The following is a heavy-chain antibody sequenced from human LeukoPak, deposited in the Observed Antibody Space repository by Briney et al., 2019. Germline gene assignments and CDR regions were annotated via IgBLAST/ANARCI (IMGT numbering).Heavy chain of an antibody. Sequence: GGSLRLSCAASGFTFSTYGMHWVRQAPGKGLAWVAFIRYDGSNKYYTDSVKGRFTISRDNSKNTLYLHMNSLRAEDTAVYYCANAPYGGNFRFDYWGQGTLVTVSS. CDR3: ANAPYGGNFRFDY. CDR1: GFTFSTYG. J-gene: IGHJ4*02. D-gene: IGHD4-23*01. CDR2: IRYDGSNK. V-gene: IGHV3-30*02.